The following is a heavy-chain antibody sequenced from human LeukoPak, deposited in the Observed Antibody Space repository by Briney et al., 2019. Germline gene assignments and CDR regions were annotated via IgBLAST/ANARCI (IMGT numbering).Heavy chain of an antibody. CDR2: IHSSGST. CDR3: AREAVHYGSGSLDY. J-gene: IGHJ4*02. Sequence: SETLSLTCSVSGGSINAFYGSWLRQPAGEGLEWIGRIHSSGSTNYSPSLKSRVTMLLDPSKNQFSLSLISVTAADTAVYYCAREAVHYGSGSLDYWGQGTLVTVSS. V-gene: IGHV4-4*07. D-gene: IGHD3-10*01. CDR1: GGSINAFY.